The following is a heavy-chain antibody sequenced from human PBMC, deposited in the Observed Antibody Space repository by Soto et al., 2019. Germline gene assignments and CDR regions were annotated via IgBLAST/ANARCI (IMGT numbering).Heavy chain of an antibody. CDR3: ARDRVESGYPEYFQH. Sequence: XXSLRLSCAASGFTFSSYSMHWVLQAPGKGLEWVSYISSSSTTIYYADSVKGRFTISRDNSKNTLYLQMNSLRAEDTAVYYCARDRVESGYPEYFQHWGQGTLVTVSS. V-gene: IGHV3-48*01. CDR1: GFTFSSYS. J-gene: IGHJ1*01. CDR2: ISSSSTTI. D-gene: IGHD3-22*01.